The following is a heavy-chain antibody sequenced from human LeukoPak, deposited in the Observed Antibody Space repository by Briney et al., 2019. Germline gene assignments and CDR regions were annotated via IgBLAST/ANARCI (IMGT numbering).Heavy chain of an antibody. J-gene: IGHJ2*01. CDR1: GFTFSSYA. Sequence: GGSLRLRCAASGFTFSSYAMSWVRQAPGKGLEWVSAISGSGGSTYYADSVKGRFTISRDNTKSSLFLQMDSLRAEDTAVYYCASTIVTTVYPPGWYFDLWGRGTQVTVSS. D-gene: IGHD4-17*01. CDR2: ISGSGGST. V-gene: IGHV3-23*01. CDR3: ASTIVTTVYPPGWYFDL.